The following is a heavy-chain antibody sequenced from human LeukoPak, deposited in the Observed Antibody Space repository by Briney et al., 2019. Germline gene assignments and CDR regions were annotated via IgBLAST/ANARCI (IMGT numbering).Heavy chain of an antibody. Sequence: PGGSLRLSCAASGFTFSSYSMNWVRQAPGKGLEWVSYISVSSSTIYYADSVKGRFTISRDNAKNSLYLQMNSLRAEDTAVYYCARDQDYYDSSGYYLIFDYWGQGTLVTVSS. J-gene: IGHJ4*02. CDR1: GFTFSSYS. D-gene: IGHD3-22*01. CDR2: ISVSSSTI. V-gene: IGHV3-48*01. CDR3: ARDQDYYDSSGYYLIFDY.